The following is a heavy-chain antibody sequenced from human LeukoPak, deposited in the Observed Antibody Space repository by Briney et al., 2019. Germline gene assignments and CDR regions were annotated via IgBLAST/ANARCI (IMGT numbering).Heavy chain of an antibody. Sequence: SETLSLTCTVSGGSISSYYWSWIRQPPGKGLEWIGYIYYSGSTNYNPSLKSRVTISVDTSKNQFSLKPSSVTAADTAVYYCAGSGGGDETDYWGQGTLVTVSS. J-gene: IGHJ4*02. D-gene: IGHD2-21*02. CDR3: AGSGGGDETDY. CDR2: IYYSGST. V-gene: IGHV4-59*08. CDR1: GGSISSYY.